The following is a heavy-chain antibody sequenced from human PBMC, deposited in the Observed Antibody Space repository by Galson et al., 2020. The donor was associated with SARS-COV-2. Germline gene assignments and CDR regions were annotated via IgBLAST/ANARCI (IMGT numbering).Heavy chain of an antibody. V-gene: IGHV3-30*04. J-gene: IGHJ3*01. CDR3: ARDSPYSSSWGRPGDAFDL. D-gene: IGHD6-13*01. CDR1: EFTFRNYA. Sequence: TGGSLRLSCGASEFTFRNYAMHWVRQAPGKGLEWVALIAYDGSNKYYADSVKGRFIISRDNSKNTLYMQMNSLTTEDTAVYYCARDSPYSSSWGRPGDAFDLWGQKTMVTVSS. CDR2: IAYDGSNK.